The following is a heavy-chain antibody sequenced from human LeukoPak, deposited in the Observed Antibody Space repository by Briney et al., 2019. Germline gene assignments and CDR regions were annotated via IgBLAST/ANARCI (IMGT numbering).Heavy chain of an antibody. CDR1: GGSISSSSSY. Sequence: SETLSLTCSVSGGSISSSSSYWGWIRQPPGKGLEWIGSIYYSGSSFDNPALKSRVTISVDTSKNQFSLKLSSVTAADTAVYYCARATYYDSTRFDPWGQGTLVTVSS. CDR2: IYYSGSS. V-gene: IGHV4-39*07. J-gene: IGHJ5*02. D-gene: IGHD3-22*01. CDR3: ARATYYDSTRFDP.